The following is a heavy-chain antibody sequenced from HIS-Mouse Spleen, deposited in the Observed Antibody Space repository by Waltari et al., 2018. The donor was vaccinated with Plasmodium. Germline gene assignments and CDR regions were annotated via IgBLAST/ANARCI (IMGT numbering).Heavy chain of an antibody. Sequence: QVQLVESGGGVVQPGRSLRLSWAASGFTFSSYGMNLVRQAPGQGLEWVAVISYDGSNKYYADSGKGRFTISRDNSKNTLYLQMNSLRAEDTAVYYCAKAQGVINFDYWGQGTLVTVSS. CDR1: GFTFSSYG. CDR2: ISYDGSNK. J-gene: IGHJ4*02. CDR3: AKAQGVINFDY. V-gene: IGHV3-30*18. D-gene: IGHD3-16*01.